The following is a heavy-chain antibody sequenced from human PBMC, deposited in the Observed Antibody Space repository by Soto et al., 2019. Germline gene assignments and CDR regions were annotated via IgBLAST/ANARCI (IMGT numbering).Heavy chain of an antibody. CDR3: ARHPYCSGGSCYSGGNYYYYYGMDV. V-gene: IGHV5-10-1*01. D-gene: IGHD2-15*01. J-gene: IGHJ6*02. CDR2: IDPSDSYT. CDR1: GYSFTGYW. Sequence: GESLKISCKGTGYSFTGYWISWVRQMPGKGLEWMGRIDPSDSYTNYSPSFQGHVTISPDKSISTAYLQWSSLKASDTAMYYCARHPYCSGGSCYSGGNYYYYYGMDVWGQGTTVTVSS.